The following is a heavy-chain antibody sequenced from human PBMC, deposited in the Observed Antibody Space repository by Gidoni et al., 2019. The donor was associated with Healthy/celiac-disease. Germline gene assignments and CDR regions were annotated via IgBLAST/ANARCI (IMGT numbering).Heavy chain of an antibody. CDR3: ARDRPYYDILTGYSDSFDI. CDR1: GTTFSSYA. J-gene: IGHJ3*02. CDR2: ISYDGSNK. Sequence: QVQLVEPGGGVVEPGRSQRLACAASGTTFSSYAMHWVRHAPGKGLEWVAVISYDGSNKYYADSVKGRFTISRDNSTNTLYLQMNSLRAEDTAVYYCARDRPYYDILTGYSDSFDIWGQGTMVTVSS. D-gene: IGHD3-9*01. V-gene: IGHV3-30-3*01.